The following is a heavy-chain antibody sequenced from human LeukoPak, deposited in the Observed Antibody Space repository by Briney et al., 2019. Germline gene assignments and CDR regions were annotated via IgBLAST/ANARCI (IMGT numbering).Heavy chain of an antibody. CDR3: ARGRGYSSSGLYYYYYMDV. CDR2: IIPIFGTA. J-gene: IGHJ6*03. D-gene: IGHD6-13*01. Sequence: ASVKVSCKASGGTFSSYAISWVRQAPGRGLEWMGGIIPIFGTANYAQKFQGRVTITTDESTSTAYMELSSLRSEDTAVYYCARGRGYSSSGLYYYYYMDVWGKGTTVTVSS. V-gene: IGHV1-69*05. CDR1: GGTFSSYA.